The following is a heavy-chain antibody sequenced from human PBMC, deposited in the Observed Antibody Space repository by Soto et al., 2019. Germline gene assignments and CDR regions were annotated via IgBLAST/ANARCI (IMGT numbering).Heavy chain of an antibody. J-gene: IGHJ5*02. Sequence: QLQLQESGPGLVKSSETLSLTCTVSGGSISSSNYYWGWIRQPPGKGLEWIATVYYTGSTDSRPSLKSRVTISVDTSNNQFSLRLSSVTAADTAVYYCARHQSIAARPCSIDPWGQGTLVTVSS. D-gene: IGHD6-6*01. V-gene: IGHV4-39*01. CDR2: VYYTGST. CDR3: ARHQSIAARPCSIDP. CDR1: GGSISSSNYY.